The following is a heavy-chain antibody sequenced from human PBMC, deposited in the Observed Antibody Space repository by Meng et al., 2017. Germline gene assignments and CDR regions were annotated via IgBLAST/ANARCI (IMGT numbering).Heavy chain of an antibody. V-gene: IGHV1-69*01. CDR1: GGTFSSYA. CDR2: IIPIFGTA. D-gene: IGHD4-17*01. Sequence: VARGQCGAGGKKPGFSGKVSCKASGGTFSSYAISWVRQAPGQGLEWMGGIIPIFGTANYAQKFQGRVTITADESTSTAYMELSSLRSEDTAVYYCARDYGDYAWIAKRWFDPWGQGTLVTVSS. J-gene: IGHJ5*02. CDR3: ARDYGDYAWIAKRWFDP.